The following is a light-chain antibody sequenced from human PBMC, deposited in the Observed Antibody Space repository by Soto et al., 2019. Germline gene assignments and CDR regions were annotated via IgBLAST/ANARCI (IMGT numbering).Light chain of an antibody. CDR1: QSINSW. CDR3: QQYSNYWT. V-gene: IGKV1-5*03. Sequence: DIQMTQSPSTLSASIGDRVTITCRASQSINSWLAWYQQKPGNAPKLLIYGASSLESGVPSRFSGSGSGTEFTLTISSLQPDDFATYYCQQYSNYWTFGQGTKVEIK. J-gene: IGKJ1*01. CDR2: GAS.